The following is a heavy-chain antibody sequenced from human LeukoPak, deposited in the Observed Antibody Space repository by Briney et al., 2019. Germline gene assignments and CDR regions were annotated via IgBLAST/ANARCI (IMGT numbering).Heavy chain of an antibody. CDR3: AREGYCSSTSCSAWFGY. CDR1: GGTFSSYA. D-gene: IGHD2-2*01. J-gene: IGHJ4*02. V-gene: IGHV1-69*01. Sequence: ASVKVSCKASGGTFSSYAISWVRQAPGQGLEWMGGIIPIFGTANYAQKFQGRVTITADESTSTAYMELSSLRSEDTAVYYCAREGYCSSTSCSAWFGYWGQGTLVTVSS. CDR2: IIPIFGTA.